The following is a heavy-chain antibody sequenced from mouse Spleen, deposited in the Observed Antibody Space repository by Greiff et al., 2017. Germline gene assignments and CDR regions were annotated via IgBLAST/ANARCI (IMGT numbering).Heavy chain of an antibody. CDR3: ASAELTGLDY. V-gene: IGHV3-2*02. J-gene: IGHJ2*01. Sequence: EVKLQESGPGLVKPSQSLSLTCTVTGYSITSDYAWNWIRQFPGNKLEWMGYISYSGSTSYNPSLKSRISITRDTSKNQFFLQLNSVTTEDTATYYCASAELTGLDYWGQGTTLTVSS. CDR1: GYSITSDYA. D-gene: IGHD4-1*01. CDR2: ISYSGST.